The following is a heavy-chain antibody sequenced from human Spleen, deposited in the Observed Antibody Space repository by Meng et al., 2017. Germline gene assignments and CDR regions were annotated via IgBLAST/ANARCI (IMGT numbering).Heavy chain of an antibody. V-gene: IGHV1-2*06. D-gene: IGHD6-13*01. CDR2: INPNSGGT. Sequence: QVQLVQSGTEVKRPGASVKVSCKTSGYIFTDYYIHWVRQAPGQGLEWMGRINPNSGGTEYAQKFQGRVTMTRDTSISTAYMELSRLRSDDTAVYYCASSYGYSSSWYFDYWGQGTLVTVSS. CDR3: ASSYGYSSSWYFDY. J-gene: IGHJ4*02. CDR1: GYIFTDYY.